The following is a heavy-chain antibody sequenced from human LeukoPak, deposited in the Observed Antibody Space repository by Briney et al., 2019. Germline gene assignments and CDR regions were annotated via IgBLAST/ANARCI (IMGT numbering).Heavy chain of an antibody. V-gene: IGHV1-18*01. CDR3: ARSQSYWYFDL. CDR1: GYTFTSYG. Sequence: GASVKVSCKASGYTFTSYGISWLRQAPGQGLEWMGWISTYSGDTQYIQNLQGRVTMTTDTSTTTAYMDLRSLRSDDTAVYYCARSQSYWYFDLWGRGTLVTVSS. CDR2: ISTYSGDT. J-gene: IGHJ2*01.